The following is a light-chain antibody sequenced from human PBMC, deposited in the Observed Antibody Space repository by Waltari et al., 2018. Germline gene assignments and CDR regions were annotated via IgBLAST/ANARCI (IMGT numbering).Light chain of an antibody. CDR1: SDIHDGDFN. J-gene: IGLJ3*02. Sequence: QPVLTQPPSSSASPGESASLTCTLPSDIHDGDFNIYWYRQKPGSPPRFLLYYKSDSDKAQGSGVPSRFSGSKDASANAGILLISGLQSEDEADYYCMFWPSNVWVFGGGTKLTVL. CDR2: YKSDSDK. CDR3: MFWPSNVWV. V-gene: IGLV5-37*01.